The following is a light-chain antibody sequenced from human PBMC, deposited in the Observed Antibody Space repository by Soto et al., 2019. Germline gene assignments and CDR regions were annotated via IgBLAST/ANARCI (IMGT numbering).Light chain of an antibody. CDR3: QHRSIWPPT. J-gene: IGKJ1*01. CDR1: QSVGTF. Sequence: EIVLTQSPATLSLSPGERATLSCRASQSVGTFLVWYQQSRGQAPRLLLYDASNRAPGIPGRFSGSGSGTDFTLTISSLVPEYFAVYFCQHRSIWPPTFGQGTKVEL. CDR2: DAS. V-gene: IGKV3-11*01.